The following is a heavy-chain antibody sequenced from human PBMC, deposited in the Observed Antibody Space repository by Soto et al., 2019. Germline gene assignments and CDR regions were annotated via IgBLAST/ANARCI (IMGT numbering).Heavy chain of an antibody. V-gene: IGHV3-74*01. Sequence: EVQLVESGGGLVQPGGSLILSCAASGFTFSSYWMHWVRQAPGKGLVWVSRINSDESSTTYADSVKGRFIISRDNAGNTLYLQMNRLSAEDTAVYFCARDIAVAGRPLWDYYGLDVWGQGTTVTVSS. D-gene: IGHD6-19*01. CDR3: ARDIAVAGRPLWDYYGLDV. CDR1: GFTFSSYW. CDR2: INSDESST. J-gene: IGHJ6*02.